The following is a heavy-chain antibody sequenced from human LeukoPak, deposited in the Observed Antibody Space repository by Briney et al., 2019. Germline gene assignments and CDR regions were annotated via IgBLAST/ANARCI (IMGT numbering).Heavy chain of an antibody. CDR2: ISGGGGA. Sequence: GGPLRLSCAASGFTFSSYAMSWVRQAPGKGLEWVSAISGGGGAYYADSVKGRITISRDNSKNTLYLQMNSLRAEDTAIYYCAKSFAGAVAGSRGLDYWGQGTLVTVSS. V-gene: IGHV3-23*01. D-gene: IGHD6-19*01. CDR1: GFTFSSYA. J-gene: IGHJ4*02. CDR3: AKSFAGAVAGSRGLDY.